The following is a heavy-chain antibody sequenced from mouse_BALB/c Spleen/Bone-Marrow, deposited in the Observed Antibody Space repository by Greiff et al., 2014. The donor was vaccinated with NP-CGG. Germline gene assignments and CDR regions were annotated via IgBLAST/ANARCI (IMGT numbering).Heavy chain of an antibody. CDR1: GFNIKDTY. CDR2: IDPANGNT. CDR3: ASYYYGSSSFAY. D-gene: IGHD1-1*01. Sequence: VQLQQPGAELVKPGASVKLSCTASGFNIKDTYMHWVEQRPEQGLEWIGRIDPANGNTKYDPKFQGKATITADTSSNTAYLQLSSLTSEDTAVYYCASYYYGSSSFAYWGQGTLVTVSA. J-gene: IGHJ3*01. V-gene: IGHV14-3*02.